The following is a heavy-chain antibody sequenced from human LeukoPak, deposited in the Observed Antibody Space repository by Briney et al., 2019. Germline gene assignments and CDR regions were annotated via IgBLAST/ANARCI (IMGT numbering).Heavy chain of an antibody. J-gene: IGHJ6*02. Sequence: PSETLSLTCTVSGGSISIYYWSWIRQPPGKGLEWIGYIYYSGSTNYNPSLKSRVTISVDTSKNQFSLKLSSVTAADTAVYYCARDLAAMTRYYYYGMDVWGQGTTVTVSS. CDR2: IYYSGST. D-gene: IGHD5-18*01. V-gene: IGHV4-59*01. CDR3: ARDLAAMTRYYYYGMDV. CDR1: GGSISIYY.